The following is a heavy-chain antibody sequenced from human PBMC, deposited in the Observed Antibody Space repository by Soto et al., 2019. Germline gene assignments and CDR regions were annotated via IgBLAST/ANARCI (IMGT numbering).Heavy chain of an antibody. CDR1: GGSISSGGYY. V-gene: IGHV4-31*03. CDR3: ARVGYSSGWYGGYFDY. D-gene: IGHD6-19*01. J-gene: IGHJ4*02. Sequence: SETLSLTCTVSGGSISSGGYYWSWIRQHPGKGLEWIGYIYYSGSTYYNPSLKSRVTISVDTSKNQFSLKLSAVTAADTAVYYCARVGYSSGWYGGYFDYWGQGTLVTVSS. CDR2: IYYSGST.